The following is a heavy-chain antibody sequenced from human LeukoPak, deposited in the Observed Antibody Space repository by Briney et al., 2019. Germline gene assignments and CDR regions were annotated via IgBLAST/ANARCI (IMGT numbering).Heavy chain of an antibody. CDR1: GGSISSGSYY. D-gene: IGHD3-10*01. Sequence: PSETLSLTCTVSGGSISSGSYYWSWIRQPAGKGLEWIGRIYTSGSTNYNPSLKSRVTISVDTSKNQFSLKLSSVTAADTAVYYCASFLMVRGVIGWFDPWGQGTLVTVSS. J-gene: IGHJ5*02. CDR3: ASFLMVRGVIGWFDP. V-gene: IGHV4-61*02. CDR2: IYTSGST.